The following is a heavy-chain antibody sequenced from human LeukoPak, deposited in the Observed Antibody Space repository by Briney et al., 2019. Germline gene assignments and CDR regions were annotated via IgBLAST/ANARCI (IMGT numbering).Heavy chain of an antibody. CDR3: ARGRGAYCGGDCYSGDY. CDR2: MNPNSGNT. J-gene: IGHJ4*02. CDR1: GYTFTSYD. Sequence: ASVKVSRKASGYTFTSYDINWVRQATGQGLEWMGWMNPNSGNTGYAQKFQGRVTMTRNTSISTAYMELSSLRSEDTAVYYCARGRGAYCGGDCYSGDYWGQGTLVTVSS. D-gene: IGHD2-21*02. V-gene: IGHV1-8*01.